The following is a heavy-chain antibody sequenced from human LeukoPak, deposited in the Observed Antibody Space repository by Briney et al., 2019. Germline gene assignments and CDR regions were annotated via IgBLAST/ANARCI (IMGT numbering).Heavy chain of an antibody. CDR2: IYYSGST. CDR3: ASLGYCSSTSCYVFAY. J-gene: IGHJ4*02. Sequence: SETLSLTCTVSGGSISSSSYYWGWIRQPPGKGLEWIGSIYYSGSTYYNPSLKRRVTISVDTSKNQFSLKLSSVTAADTAVYYCASLGYCSSTSCYVFAYWGQGTLVTVCS. CDR1: GGSISSSSYY. D-gene: IGHD2-2*01. V-gene: IGHV4-39*01.